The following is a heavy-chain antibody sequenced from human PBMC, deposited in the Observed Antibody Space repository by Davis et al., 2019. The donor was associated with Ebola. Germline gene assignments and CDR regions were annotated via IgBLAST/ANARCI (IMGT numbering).Heavy chain of an antibody. CDR3: ARDAANRLEKYGLYDYSYMDV. V-gene: IGHV1-69*10. D-gene: IGHD3-10*01. J-gene: IGHJ6*03. CDR1: GDNFNNHG. Sequence: PVKVSCKTSGDNFNNHGFSWVRQAPGQGLEWMGGVIPKLDITNYAQIPQRFQGRVRITADKTTYTAYMELSSLTSEDTAVYYCARDAANRLEKYGLYDYSYMDVWGEGTTVIVSS. CDR2: VIPKLDIT.